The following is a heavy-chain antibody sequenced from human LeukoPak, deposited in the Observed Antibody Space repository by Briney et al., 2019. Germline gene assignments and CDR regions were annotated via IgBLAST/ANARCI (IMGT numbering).Heavy chain of an antibody. CDR1: GGSISSYY. V-gene: IGHV4-59*08. CDR3: ASFSMVRGVIRAHDY. D-gene: IGHD3-10*01. Sequence: SETLSLTCTVSGGSISSYYWSWIRQPPGKGLEWIGYIYYSGSTNYNPSLKSRVTISVDTSKNQFSLKLSSETAADTAVYYCASFSMVRGVIRAHDYWGQGTLVTVSS. J-gene: IGHJ4*02. CDR2: IYYSGST.